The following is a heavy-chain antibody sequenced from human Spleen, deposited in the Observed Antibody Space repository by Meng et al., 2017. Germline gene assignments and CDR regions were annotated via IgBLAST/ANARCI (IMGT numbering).Heavy chain of an antibody. J-gene: IGHJ5*02. CDR2: IGHSGIT. D-gene: IGHD6-19*01. CDR1: GGSISTSGYY. V-gene: IGHV4-39*01. Sequence: QVQLQESGPGLVKPSEALSLNCSVSGGSISTSGYYWGWIRQPPGKGLEWIGSIGHSGITYYTPSLKSRVTVSIDTSKSQFSLKLTSVTAADTAVYYCVRSSGWVRTGFDPWGQGTLVTVSS. CDR3: VRSSGWVRTGFDP.